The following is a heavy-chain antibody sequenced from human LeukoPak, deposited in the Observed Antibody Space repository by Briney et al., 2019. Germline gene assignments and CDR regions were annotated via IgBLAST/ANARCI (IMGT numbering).Heavy chain of an antibody. D-gene: IGHD6-25*01. J-gene: IGHJ4*02. Sequence: PGGSLRLSCAASVFIVSSNYMSWVRQAPGKGREWVSVIYSGGSTYDADFVKGRFTISRDNSKNALYLQMNRLRAEDTAVYYCARDPPSGGFDYWGQGTLVTVSS. CDR2: IYSGGST. CDR1: VFIVSSNY. V-gene: IGHV3-53*01. CDR3: ARDPPSGGFDY.